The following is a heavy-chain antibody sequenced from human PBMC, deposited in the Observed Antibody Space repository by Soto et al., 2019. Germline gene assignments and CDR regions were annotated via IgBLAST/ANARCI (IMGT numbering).Heavy chain of an antibody. Sequence: QITLKHSGPTLVKPTQTLTLTCTVSGCSLTTPGLGVGWIRQPPGKALEWLTLVYWHDDKRYSSSLRDRLTIARDTSNNQVVLSMTNMDPEDSATYYCVRLMSTDTTGYFDYWGQGIVVTVSS. D-gene: IGHD1-1*01. CDR2: VYWHDDK. CDR1: GCSLTTPGLG. V-gene: IGHV2-5*01. J-gene: IGHJ4*02. CDR3: VRLMSTDTTGYFDY.